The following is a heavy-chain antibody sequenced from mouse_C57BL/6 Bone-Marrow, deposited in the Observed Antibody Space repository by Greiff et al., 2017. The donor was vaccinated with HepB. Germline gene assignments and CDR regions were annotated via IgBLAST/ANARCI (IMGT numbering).Heavy chain of an antibody. CDR1: GYTLTSYW. D-gene: IGHD1-1*01. Sequence: QVQLKQPGAELVKPGASVKLSCKASGYTLTSYWMHWVKQRPGQGLEWIGMIHPNSGSTNYNEKFKSKATLTVDKSSSTAYMQLSSLTSEDSAVYYCARRGGSRYFDVWGTGTTVTVSS. V-gene: IGHV1-64*01. J-gene: IGHJ1*03. CDR2: IHPNSGST. CDR3: ARRGGSRYFDV.